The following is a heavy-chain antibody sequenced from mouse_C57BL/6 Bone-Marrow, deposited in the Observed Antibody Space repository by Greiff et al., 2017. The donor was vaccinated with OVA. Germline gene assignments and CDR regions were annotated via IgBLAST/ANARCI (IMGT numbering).Heavy chain of an antibody. CDR2: IYPGDGDT. CDR3: AGGGLPGPAY. J-gene: IGHJ3*01. D-gene: IGHD2-2*01. Sequence: QVQLKQSGPELVKPGASVKISCKASGYAFSSSWMNWVKQRPGKGLEWIGRIYPGDGDTNYNGKFKGKATLTADKSSSTAYMQLSSLKSEDSAVYFCAGGGLPGPAYWGQGTLVTVSA. V-gene: IGHV1-82*01. CDR1: GYAFSSSW.